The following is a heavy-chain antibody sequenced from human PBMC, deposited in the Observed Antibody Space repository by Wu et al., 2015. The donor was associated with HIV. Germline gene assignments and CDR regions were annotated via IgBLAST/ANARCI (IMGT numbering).Heavy chain of an antibody. CDR3: ARMIKYYYDHERNYYYCGVDV. CDR1: GNTLTDVS. Sequence: QVHLVQSGAEVKKPGASVKVSCKLSGNTLTDVSIHWVRQAPGKGLEWMGGHDPEYLGTIYAQKFQGRVTMTRNTSISTAYMELSSLRSEDTAVYYCARMIKYYYDHERNYYYCGVDVWGQGTTVTVSS. V-gene: IGHV1-24*01. D-gene: IGHD3-22*01. CDR2: HDPEYLGT. J-gene: IGHJ6*02.